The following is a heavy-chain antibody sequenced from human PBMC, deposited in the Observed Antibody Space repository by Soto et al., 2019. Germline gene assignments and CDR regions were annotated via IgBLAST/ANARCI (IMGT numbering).Heavy chain of an antibody. Sequence: SETLSLTCSVSGGSINSDDSFWGWVRQPPGKGLEWIGSLYYGGSTFYNPSLKSRVTISLDTSKNQFSLRLTSVTAADTAIYYCARQLPVGATSWFDPWGQGTLVTAPQ. CDR2: LYYGGST. J-gene: IGHJ5*02. V-gene: IGHV4-39*01. CDR3: ARQLPVGATSWFDP. CDR1: GGSINSDDSF. D-gene: IGHD1-26*01.